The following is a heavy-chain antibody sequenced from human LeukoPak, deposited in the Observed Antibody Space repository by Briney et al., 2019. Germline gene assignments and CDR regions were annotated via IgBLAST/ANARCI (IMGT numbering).Heavy chain of an antibody. CDR3: ARTKAFDF. J-gene: IGHJ3*01. CDR1: GFTFTTWW. Sequence: DPGGSLRLSCAASGFTFTTWWMSWVRQASGKGLEWVANIKYDGSEIHYLDSVKGRFTISRDNARNSLYLQMNDLRVEDTAVYYCARTKAFDFWGQGTMVIVSS. V-gene: IGHV3-7*01. CDR2: IKYDGSEI.